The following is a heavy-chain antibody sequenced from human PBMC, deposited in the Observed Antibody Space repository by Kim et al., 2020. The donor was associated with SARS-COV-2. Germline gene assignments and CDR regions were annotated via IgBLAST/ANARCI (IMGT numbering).Heavy chain of an antibody. Sequence: PSLKGRVTISVDTSKNQFSLKLSAVTAADTAVYYCAREYRDGYNWYYFDYWGQGTLVTVSS. D-gene: IGHD5-12*01. CDR3: AREYRDGYNWYYFDY. J-gene: IGHJ4*02. V-gene: IGHV4-59*01.